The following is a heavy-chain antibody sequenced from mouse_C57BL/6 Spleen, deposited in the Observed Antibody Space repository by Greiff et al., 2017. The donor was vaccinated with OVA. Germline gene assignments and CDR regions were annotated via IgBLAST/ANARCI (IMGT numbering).Heavy chain of an antibody. Sequence: QVQLKESGPELVKPGASVKISCKASGYSFTSYYIHWVKQRPGQGLEWIGWIYPGSGNTKYNEKFKGKATLTADTSSSTAYMQLSSLTSEDSAVYYCARGDGNYSWFAYWGQGTLVTVSA. CDR3: ARGDGNYSWFAY. CDR2: IYPGSGNT. CDR1: GYSFTSYY. V-gene: IGHV1-66*01. D-gene: IGHD2-1*01. J-gene: IGHJ3*01.